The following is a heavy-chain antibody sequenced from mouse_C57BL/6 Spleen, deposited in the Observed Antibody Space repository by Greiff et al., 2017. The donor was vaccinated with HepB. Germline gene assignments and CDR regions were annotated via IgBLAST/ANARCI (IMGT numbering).Heavy chain of an antibody. V-gene: IGHV1-5*01. CDR3: TRGDDYDPWAMDY. CDR1: GYTFTSYW. CDR2: IYPGNSDT. Sequence: EVQLQQSGTVLARPGASVKMSCKTSGYTFTSYWMHWVKQRPGQGLEWIGAIYPGNSDTSYNQKFKGKAKLTAVTSASTAYMELSSLTNEDSAVYYCTRGDDYDPWAMDYWGQGTSVTVSS. J-gene: IGHJ4*01. D-gene: IGHD2-4*01.